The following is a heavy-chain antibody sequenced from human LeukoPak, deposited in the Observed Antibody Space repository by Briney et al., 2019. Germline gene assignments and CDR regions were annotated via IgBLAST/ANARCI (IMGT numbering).Heavy chain of an antibody. V-gene: IGHV3-53*01. CDR2: IYSGGST. CDR1: GLAVSSNY. Sequence: GGSLRLSCAASGLAVSSNYMSWVRQAPGKGLEWVSIIYSGGSTEYTNSVKGRFTISRDNSKNMVYLQMNSLRAEDTAMYYCARGDSGSWNYKRGFDYWGQGTLVTVSS. J-gene: IGHJ4*02. D-gene: IGHD1-26*01. CDR3: ARGDSGSWNYKRGFDY.